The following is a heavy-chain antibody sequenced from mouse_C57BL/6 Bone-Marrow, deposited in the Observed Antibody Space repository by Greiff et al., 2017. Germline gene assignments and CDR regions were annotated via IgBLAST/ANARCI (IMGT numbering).Heavy chain of an antibody. D-gene: IGHD2-4*01. CDR2: FDPENGDT. CDR3: TFCYDCPFAY. J-gene: IGHJ3*01. Sequence: EVQLQQSGAELVRPGASVKLSCTASGFNIKDDYMHWVKQRPEQGLEWIGWFDPENGDTEYASKFQGKATITADTSSNTAYLQLSSLTSEDTAVYYCTFCYDCPFAYWGQGTLVTVSA. V-gene: IGHV14-4*01. CDR1: GFNIKDDY.